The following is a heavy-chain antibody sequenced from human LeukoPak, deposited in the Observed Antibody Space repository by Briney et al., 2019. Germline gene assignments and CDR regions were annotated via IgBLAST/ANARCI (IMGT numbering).Heavy chain of an antibody. CDR3: ARGVRGSYGTDL. D-gene: IGHD1-26*01. CDR1: GFTFSSDW. V-gene: IGHV3-74*01. Sequence: GGSLRLSCAASGFTFSSDWMHWVRQAPGQGLVWVSRINPAGSSTNYADSVKGRFTISGDNAMNTLYLHLNSLRAEDTAVYYCARGVRGSYGTDLWGQGTLVTVSS. CDR2: INPAGSST. J-gene: IGHJ5*02.